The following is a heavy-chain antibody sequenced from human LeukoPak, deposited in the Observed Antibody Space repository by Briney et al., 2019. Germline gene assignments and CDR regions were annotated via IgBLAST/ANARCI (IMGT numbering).Heavy chain of an antibody. CDR1: GDSITRGGSY. J-gene: IGHJ4*02. CDR2: IYYSGNT. Sequence: PSETLSLTCTVSGDSITRGGSYWSWIRQHPGKGLEWIGYIYYSGNTYYNPSLKSRITMSLDTSKNQFSLKLSSVTAADTAVYYCVRASTMTTSDPFDSWGQGTLVTVSS. V-gene: IGHV4-31*03. CDR3: VRASTMTTSDPFDS. D-gene: IGHD4-17*01.